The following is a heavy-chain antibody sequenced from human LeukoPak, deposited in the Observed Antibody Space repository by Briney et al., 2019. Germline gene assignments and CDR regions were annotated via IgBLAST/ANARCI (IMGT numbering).Heavy chain of an antibody. V-gene: IGHV4-59*01. CDR2: IYYSAST. CDR1: GGSISGYY. D-gene: IGHD5-18*01. Sequence: SETLSLTCTVSGGSISGYYWSWIRHPPGQGVEWIGYIYYSASTNYNPSPKSRVTISIDTSKNQFSLRLSSVTAADTAMYYCARGRGDSYGYSFDYWGQGTLVTVSS. CDR3: ARGRGDSYGYSFDY. J-gene: IGHJ4*02.